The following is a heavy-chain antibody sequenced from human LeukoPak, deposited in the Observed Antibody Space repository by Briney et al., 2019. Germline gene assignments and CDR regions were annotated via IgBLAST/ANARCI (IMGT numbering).Heavy chain of an antibody. Sequence: ASVKVSCKASGYTFTGYYMHWVRQAPGQGLEWMGWINPNSGGTNYAQKFQGRVTMTRDTSISTAYMELSRLRSDDTAVYYCARGDYYDSSGYDAFDIWGQGTMVTVSS. CDR1: GYTFTGYY. J-gene: IGHJ3*02. CDR2: INPNSGGT. V-gene: IGHV1-2*02. CDR3: ARGDYYDSSGYDAFDI. D-gene: IGHD3-22*01.